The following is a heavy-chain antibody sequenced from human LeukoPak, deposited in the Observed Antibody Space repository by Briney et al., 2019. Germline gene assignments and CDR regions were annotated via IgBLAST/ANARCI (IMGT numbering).Heavy chain of an antibody. CDR1: GFTFSSLW. D-gene: IGHD4-17*01. Sequence: AGGSLRLSCVASGFTFSSLWMTWVRQAPGKGLEWVANIKQDGSEKNYVDSVKGRFTISRDNAENSLFLQMNSLRAEDTAVYYCAREVTTVTAYKWFDPWGQGILVTVSS. CDR3: AREVTTVTAYKWFDP. J-gene: IGHJ5*02. CDR2: IKQDGSEK. V-gene: IGHV3-7*01.